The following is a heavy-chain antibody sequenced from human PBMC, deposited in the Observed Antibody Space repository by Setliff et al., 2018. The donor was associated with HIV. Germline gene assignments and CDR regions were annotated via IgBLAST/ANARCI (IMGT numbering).Heavy chain of an antibody. CDR1: GGSFSGYY. Sequence: SETLSLTCAVYGGSFSGYYWSWIRQPPGKGLEWIGEINHSGGTNYNPSLKSRVTISVDTSKNQFPLKLSSVTAADTAVYYCARGSSGPGRRAFDIWGQGTMVTVSS. CDR3: ARGSSGPGRRAFDI. J-gene: IGHJ3*02. V-gene: IGHV4-34*01. CDR2: INHSGGT. D-gene: IGHD2-15*01.